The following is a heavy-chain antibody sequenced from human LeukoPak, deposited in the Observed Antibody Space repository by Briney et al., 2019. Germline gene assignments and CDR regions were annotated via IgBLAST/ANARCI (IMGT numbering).Heavy chain of an antibody. J-gene: IGHJ6*02. Sequence: PSETLSLTCAVYGGSFSGYYWSWIRQPPGKGLEWIGEINHSGSTNYNPSLKSRVTISVDTSKNQFSLKLSSVTAADTAVYYCARIDYGDYVSYYYYGMDVWGQGTTVTVSS. V-gene: IGHV4-34*01. D-gene: IGHD4-17*01. CDR3: ARIDYGDYVSYYYYGMDV. CDR2: INHSGST. CDR1: GGSFSGYY.